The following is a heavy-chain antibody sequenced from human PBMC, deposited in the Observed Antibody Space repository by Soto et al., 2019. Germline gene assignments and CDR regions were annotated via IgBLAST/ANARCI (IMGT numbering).Heavy chain of an antibody. J-gene: IGHJ3*02. V-gene: IGHV3-7*01. CDR1: GFTFSSYW. CDR3: ARDPTVTTQVDAFDI. D-gene: IGHD4-17*01. CDR2: IKQDGSEK. Sequence: EVQLVESGGGLVQPGGSLRLSCAASGFTFSSYWMSWVRQAPGKGLEWVANIKQDGSEKYYVDSVKGRFTISRDNAKNSLYLQMNSLRAEYTAVYYCARDPTVTTQVDAFDIWGQGTMVTVSS.